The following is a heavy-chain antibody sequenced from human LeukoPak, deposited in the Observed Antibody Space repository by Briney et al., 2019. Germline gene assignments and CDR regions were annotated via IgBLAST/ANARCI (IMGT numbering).Heavy chain of an antibody. CDR1: GLTFSTSG. V-gene: IGHV3-21*06. D-gene: IGHD1-14*01. Sequence: GGSLRLSCTASGLTFSTSGFNWVRQAPGKGLEWVASIGPTGSDRYHADSIKGRFTTSRDNANNFLYLQMNSLRAEDTAVYYCATETNGRHYDYWGQGTPLTVSS. CDR2: IGPTGSDR. J-gene: IGHJ4*02. CDR3: ATETNGRHYDY.